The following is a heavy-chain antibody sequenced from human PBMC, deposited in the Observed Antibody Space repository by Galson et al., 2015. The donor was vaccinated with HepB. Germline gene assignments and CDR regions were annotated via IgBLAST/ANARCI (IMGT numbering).Heavy chain of an antibody. CDR2: INPNSGGT. D-gene: IGHD4-17*01. J-gene: IGHJ6*03. Sequence: SVKVSCKASGYTFTGYYMHWVRQAPGQGLEWMGWINPNSGGTNYAQKFQGRVTMTRDTSISTAYMELSRLRSDDTAVYYCARAEVTTVTRGYYYYYVDVWGKETTVTVSS. V-gene: IGHV1-2*02. CDR1: GYTFTGYY. CDR3: ARAEVTTVTRGYYYYYVDV.